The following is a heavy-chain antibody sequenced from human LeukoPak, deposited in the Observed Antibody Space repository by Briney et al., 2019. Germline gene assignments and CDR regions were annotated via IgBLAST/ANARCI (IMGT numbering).Heavy chain of an antibody. V-gene: IGHV1-2*07. CDR1: GHTFTGYY. D-gene: IGHD1-20*01. Sequence: ASVKLSCKASGHTFTGYYLHWVRQAPGQGLEWMGWTNPYSGATNYAHNFQGRVTITRDTSIYYLELSRLIADDTAVYDCASSLITGTSGFDYWGKGTLVTVSS. J-gene: IGHJ4*02. CDR2: TNPYSGAT. CDR3: ASSLITGTSGFDY.